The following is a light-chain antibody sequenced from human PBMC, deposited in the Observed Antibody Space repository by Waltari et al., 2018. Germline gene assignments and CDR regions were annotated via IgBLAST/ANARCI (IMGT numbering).Light chain of an antibody. Sequence: AIRITQSPSSPSASTGDRVTITCRGSQGISSYLAWYQQKPGKAPKVLIYAASTLQSGVPSRFSGSGSGTDFTLTISCLQSEDFAIYYCQQYYSNPATFGQGTKVEIK. J-gene: IGKJ1*01. V-gene: IGKV1-8*01. CDR3: QQYYSNPAT. CDR1: QGISSY. CDR2: AAS.